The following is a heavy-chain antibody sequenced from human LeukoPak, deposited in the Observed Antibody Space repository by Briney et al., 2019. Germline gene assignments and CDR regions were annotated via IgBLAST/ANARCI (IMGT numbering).Heavy chain of an antibody. J-gene: IGHJ4*02. Sequence: GGSLRLSRAASGFTFSSYAMHWVRQAPGKGLEWVAVISFDGDNKYYANSVKGRFTISRDNPRNTLFLQINSLRADDSAFYYCARDQFLSSSWQYCFDYWGLGTLVTVSS. CDR3: ARDQFLSSSWQYCFDY. D-gene: IGHD6-13*01. CDR2: ISFDGDNK. V-gene: IGHV3-30-3*01. CDR1: GFTFSSYA.